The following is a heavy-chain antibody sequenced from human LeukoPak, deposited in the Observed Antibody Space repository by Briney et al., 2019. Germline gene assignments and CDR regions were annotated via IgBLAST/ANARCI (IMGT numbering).Heavy chain of an antibody. Sequence: GGSLRLSCEASEFTFSSYWMHWVRQAPGKGLVWVSRINSDGRTTIYADSVKGRFTISRNNAKNTLYLQMNSLRAEDTAVYYCAREGYYDSSGYSIRFSYWGQGTLVTVSS. CDR2: INSDGRTT. CDR3: AREGYYDSSGYSIRFSY. CDR1: EFTFSSYW. V-gene: IGHV3-74*01. J-gene: IGHJ4*02. D-gene: IGHD3-22*01.